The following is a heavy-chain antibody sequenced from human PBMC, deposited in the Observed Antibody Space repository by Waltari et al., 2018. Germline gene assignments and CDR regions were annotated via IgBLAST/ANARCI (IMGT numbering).Heavy chain of an antibody. CDR2: IYGNSART. V-gene: IGHV4-39*07. CDR3: ARGGGITTTIN. Sequence: QVQLQESGPGLVKPSETLSLTCAVSGGSISDIYYWTWIRQPPGKGLEWIGNIYGNSARTYYNPSLKSRVTISKDTSKNQFFLKLSSVTAADTAVYDCARGGGITTTINWGQGVLVTVSS. D-gene: IGHD3-16*01. J-gene: IGHJ4*02. CDR1: GGSISDIYY.